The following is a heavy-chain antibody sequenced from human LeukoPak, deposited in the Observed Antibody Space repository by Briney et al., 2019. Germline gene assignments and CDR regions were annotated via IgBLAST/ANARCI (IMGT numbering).Heavy chain of an antibody. CDR1: GGSISSGGYY. V-gene: IGHV4-30-2*01. CDR3: ARVYDSSGYVSLDAFDI. Sequence: PSETLSLTCTVSGGSISSGGYYWSWIRQPPGKGLEWIGYIYHSGSTYYNPSLKSRVTISVDRSKNQFSLKLSSVTAADTAVYYCARVYDSSGYVSLDAFDIWGQGTMVTVSS. D-gene: IGHD3-22*01. J-gene: IGHJ3*02. CDR2: IYHSGST.